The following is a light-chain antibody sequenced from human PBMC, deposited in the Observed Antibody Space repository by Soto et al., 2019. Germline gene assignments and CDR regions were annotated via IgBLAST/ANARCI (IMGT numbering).Light chain of an antibody. J-gene: IGKJ4*01. V-gene: IGKV3-20*01. CDR1: QSVRSNY. Sequence: IVLTQSPGPLSLSPGERATLSCRASQSVRSNYLAWYQQKPGRAPRLLIYGASSRATGIPDRFSGSGSGTDFTLTISRLEPEDVAVYYCQQYGSSPRAFGGGTKVEI. CDR2: GAS. CDR3: QQYGSSPRA.